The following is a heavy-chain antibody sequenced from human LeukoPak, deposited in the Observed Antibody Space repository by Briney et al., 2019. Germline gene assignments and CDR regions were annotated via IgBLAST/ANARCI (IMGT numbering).Heavy chain of an antibody. Sequence: GGSLRLSCAASGFTFSSYAMSWVRQAPGKGLEWVSAISGSGGSTYYADSVKGRFTISRDNSKNTLYLQMNSLRAEDTAVYYCAKDQILTSYGSGSYWAYYFDYWGQGTLVTVSS. J-gene: IGHJ4*02. D-gene: IGHD3-10*01. CDR3: AKDQILTSYGSGSYWAYYFDY. CDR1: GFTFSSYA. CDR2: ISGSGGST. V-gene: IGHV3-23*01.